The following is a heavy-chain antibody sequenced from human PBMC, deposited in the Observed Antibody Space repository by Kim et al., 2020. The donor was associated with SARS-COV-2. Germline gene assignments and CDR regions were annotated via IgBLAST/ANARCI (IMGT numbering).Heavy chain of an antibody. CDR3: ARDRDNSVPDYYDSSGYIDY. D-gene: IGHD3-22*01. V-gene: IGHV1-18*01. CDR2: ISAYNGNT. J-gene: IGHJ4*02. CDR1: GYTFTSYG. Sequence: ASVKVSCKASGYTFTSYGISWVRQAPGQGLEWMGWISAYNGNTNYAQKLQGRVTMTTDTSTSTAYMELRSLRSDDTAVYYCARDRDNSVPDYYDSSGYIDYWGQGTLVTVSS.